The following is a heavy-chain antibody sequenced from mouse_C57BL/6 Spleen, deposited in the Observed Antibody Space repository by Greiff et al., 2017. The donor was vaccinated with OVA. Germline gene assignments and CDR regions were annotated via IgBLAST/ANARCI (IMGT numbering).Heavy chain of an antibody. J-gene: IGHJ3*01. D-gene: IGHD2-1*01. CDR3: ARKDGNYGFAY. CDR1: GFTFSSYA. Sequence: EVHLVESGGGLVKPGGSLKLSCAASGFTFSSYAMSWVRQTPEKRLEWVATISDGGSYTYYPDNVKGRFTISRDNAKNNLYLQMSQLKSEDTAMYYCARKDGNYGFAYWGQGTLVTVSA. CDR2: ISDGGSYT. V-gene: IGHV5-4*01.